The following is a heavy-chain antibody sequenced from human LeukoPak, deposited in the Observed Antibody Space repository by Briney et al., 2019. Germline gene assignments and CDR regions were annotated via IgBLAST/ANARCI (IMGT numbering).Heavy chain of an antibody. CDR3: ARDSSSALFY. CDR2: INHSGST. Sequence: SETLSLTCAVYGGSFSGYYWSWIRQPPGKGLEWIGEINHSGSTSYNPSLKSRVTISVDTSKNQFSLKLSSVTAADTAVYYCARDSSSALFYWGQGTLVTVSS. V-gene: IGHV4-34*01. J-gene: IGHJ1*01. D-gene: IGHD6-6*01. CDR1: GGSFSGYY.